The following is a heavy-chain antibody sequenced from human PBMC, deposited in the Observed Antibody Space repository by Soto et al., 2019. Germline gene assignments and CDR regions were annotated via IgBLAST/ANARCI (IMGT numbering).Heavy chain of an antibody. J-gene: IGHJ5*02. Sequence: GESLKISCKGSGYSFTIYWIGWVRQMPVKGLEWMGIIYPGDSDTRYSPSFQGQVTISADKSISTAYLQWSSLKASDTAMYYCARRGGSGYYHNWFDPCGQGTLVTVSS. V-gene: IGHV5-51*01. CDR2: IYPGDSDT. D-gene: IGHD3-3*01. CDR3: ARRGGSGYYHNWFDP. CDR1: GYSFTIYW.